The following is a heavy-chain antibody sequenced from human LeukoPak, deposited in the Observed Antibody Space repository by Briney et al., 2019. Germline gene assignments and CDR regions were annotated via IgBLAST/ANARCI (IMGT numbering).Heavy chain of an antibody. CDR2: ISSSSSYI. J-gene: IGHJ4*02. CDR1: GFTFSSYS. Sequence: GGSLRLSCAASGFTFSSYSMSWVRQAPGKGLEWVSSISSSSSYIYYADSVKGRFTISRDNAKNSLYLQMNSLRAEDTAVYYCARDWVVRGVTYAFDYWGQGTLVTVSS. D-gene: IGHD3-10*01. V-gene: IGHV3-21*01. CDR3: ARDWVVRGVTYAFDY.